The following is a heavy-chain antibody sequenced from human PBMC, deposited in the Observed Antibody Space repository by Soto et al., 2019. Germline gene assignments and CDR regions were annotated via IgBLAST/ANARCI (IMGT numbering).Heavy chain of an antibody. V-gene: IGHV4-31*03. CDR3: ARVYGSGSQYFDY. Sequence: SETLFLTCTVSGGSISSGGYYWSWIRQHPGKGLEWIGYIYYSGSTYYNPSLKSRVTISVDTSKNQFSLKLSSVTAADTAVYYCARVYGSGSQYFDYWGQGTLVTVSS. CDR1: GGSISSGGYY. J-gene: IGHJ4*02. D-gene: IGHD3-10*01. CDR2: IYYSGST.